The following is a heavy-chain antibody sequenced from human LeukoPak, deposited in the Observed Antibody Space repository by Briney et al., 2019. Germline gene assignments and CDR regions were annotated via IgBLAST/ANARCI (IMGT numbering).Heavy chain of an antibody. CDR2: IIPILGIA. Sequence: SVKVSCKASGGTFSSYAISWVRQAPGQGLEWMGRIIPILGIANYAQKFQGRVTITADKSTSTAYMELSSLRSEDTAVYYCARVGFSHFGELQATDYWGQGTLVTVSS. V-gene: IGHV1-69*04. CDR3: ARVGFSHFGELQATDY. D-gene: IGHD3-10*01. CDR1: GGTFSSYA. J-gene: IGHJ4*02.